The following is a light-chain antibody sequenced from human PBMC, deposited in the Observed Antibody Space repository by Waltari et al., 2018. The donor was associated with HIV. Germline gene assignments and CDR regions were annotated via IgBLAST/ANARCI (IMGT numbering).Light chain of an antibody. CDR2: QDK. Sequence: SYELTHPPSVSVSPGQTASISCSGDKLGERYASWSQQRPGQSPVLIIYQDKKRPSGIPERFSGSNSGNTATLTISGTQTMDEADYYCQVWDYRGYVMFGGGTKLTVL. CDR3: QVWDYRGYVM. J-gene: IGLJ3*02. V-gene: IGLV3-1*01. CDR1: KLGERY.